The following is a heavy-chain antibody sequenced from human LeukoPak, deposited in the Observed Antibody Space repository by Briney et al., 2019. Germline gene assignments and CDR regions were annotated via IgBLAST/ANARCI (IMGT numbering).Heavy chain of an antibody. CDR3: ARDFSPGQRFYFDY. V-gene: IGHV3-48*02. D-gene: IGHD6-25*01. CDR2: ISDSSGTK. J-gene: IGHJ4*02. CDR1: GFIFSSKS. Sequence: PGGSLRLSCAASGFIFSSKSMNWVRQAPGKGLEWGSYISDSSGTKYYADSVKGRFSISRDNAKNSLYLQMNSLRDEDTAVYYCARDFSPGQRFYFDYWGQGTLVTVSS.